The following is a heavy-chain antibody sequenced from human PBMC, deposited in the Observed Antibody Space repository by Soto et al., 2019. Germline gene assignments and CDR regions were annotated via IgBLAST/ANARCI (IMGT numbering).Heavy chain of an antibody. J-gene: IGHJ4*02. CDR3: ARGRLHLGELSYNYLDF. CDR1: GGSFSGYF. D-gene: IGHD3-16*02. Sequence: SETLSLTCAVSGGSFSGYFWSWIRQSPGKGLEWIGEINHSGSTNYIPSLKSRVTISVDTSKNQFSLKLSSVTAADTAVYYCARGRLHLGELSYNYLDFWGQGTLVTVSS. CDR2: INHSGST. V-gene: IGHV4-34*01.